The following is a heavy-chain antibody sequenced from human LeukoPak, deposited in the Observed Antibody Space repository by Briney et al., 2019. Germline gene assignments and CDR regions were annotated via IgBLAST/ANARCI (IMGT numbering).Heavy chain of an antibody. CDR2: IYYSGST. D-gene: IGHD1-26*01. V-gene: IGHV4-59*01. CDR3: ARGGWEDAFDI. CDR1: GGSISSYY. Sequence: PSETLSLTCTVSGGSISSYYWSWIRQPPGKGLEWIGYIYYSGSTNYNPSLKSRVTISVDTSKNQFSLKLSSVTAADTAVYYCARGGWEDAFDIWGQGTMVTVSS. J-gene: IGHJ3*02.